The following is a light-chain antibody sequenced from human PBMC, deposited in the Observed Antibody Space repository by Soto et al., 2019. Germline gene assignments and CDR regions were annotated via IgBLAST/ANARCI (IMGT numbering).Light chain of an antibody. J-gene: IGLJ2*01. CDR1: SSDVGDYNY. CDR2: DVS. V-gene: IGLV2-14*03. Sequence: QSVLTQPASVSGSLGQSITISCTGTSSDVGDYNYVSWYQQHPGKAPKLMIYDVSNRPSGVSKRFSGSKSGDTASLTISGLQAEDEADYYCSSYTTSSTLVVFGGGTKLTVL. CDR3: SSYTTSSTLVV.